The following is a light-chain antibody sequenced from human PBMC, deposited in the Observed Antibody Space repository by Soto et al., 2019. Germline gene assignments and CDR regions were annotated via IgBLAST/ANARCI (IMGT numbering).Light chain of an antibody. V-gene: IGKV2-28*01. CDR1: QSLLHSNGYNY. CDR3: MQDLQTPWT. CDR2: LGS. J-gene: IGKJ1*01. Sequence: DIVMTQSPLSLPVTPGEPASISCRSSQSLLHSNGYNYLDWYLQKPGQSPQLLIYLGSNRASGVPDRFSRSGSGADFTLKISRVEAEDVGLYYCMQDLQTPWTFGQGTKVEIK.